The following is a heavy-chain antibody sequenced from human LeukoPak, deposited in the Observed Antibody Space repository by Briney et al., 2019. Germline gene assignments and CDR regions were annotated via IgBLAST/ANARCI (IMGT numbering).Heavy chain of an antibody. CDR3: AKGLRYLSFNDAFDI. D-gene: IGHD3-9*01. Sequence: SETLSLTCTVSGGSISSGSYYWSWIRQPAGKGLEWIGRIYSSGSTNYNPSLKSRVTISVDTSKNQFSLRLSSVTAADTAVYFCAKGLRYLSFNDAFDIWGQGTMVTVSS. CDR2: IYSSGST. V-gene: IGHV4-61*02. J-gene: IGHJ3*02. CDR1: GGSISSGSYY.